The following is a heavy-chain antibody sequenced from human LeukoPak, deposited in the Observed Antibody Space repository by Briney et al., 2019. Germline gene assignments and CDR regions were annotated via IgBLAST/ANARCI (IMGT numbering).Heavy chain of an antibody. CDR3: ARDVRAAGAFDY. V-gene: IGHV3-21*01. Sequence: GGSLRLSCAASGFTFSSYSMNWVRQAPGKGLEWVTSISSSSSYIYYADSVKGRFTISRDNAKNSLYLQMNSLRAEDTAVYYCARDVRAAGAFDYWGQGILVTVSS. CDR2: ISSSSSYI. CDR1: GFTFSSYS. J-gene: IGHJ4*02. D-gene: IGHD2-15*01.